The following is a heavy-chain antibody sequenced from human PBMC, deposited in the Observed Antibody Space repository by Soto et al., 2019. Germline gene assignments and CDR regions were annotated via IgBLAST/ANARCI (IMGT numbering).Heavy chain of an antibody. Sequence: EVQLVEYGGGLVQPGLSLRLSSETSGFSYSNYWMSWVRQAPGKGLEWVATINEDGSEKYYVDSVKGRFEISRDNAKSSLFLQMDNLRDEDTAVYYSVRTVSDWYFDLWGRGTLVTVSS. D-gene: IGHD4-17*01. J-gene: IGHJ2*01. CDR3: VRTVSDWYFDL. V-gene: IGHV3-7*03. CDR1: GFSYSNYW. CDR2: INEDGSEK.